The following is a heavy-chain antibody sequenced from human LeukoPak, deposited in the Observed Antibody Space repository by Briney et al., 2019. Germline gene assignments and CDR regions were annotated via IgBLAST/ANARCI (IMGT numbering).Heavy chain of an antibody. CDR3: ARGTLRSHFDY. Sequence: GASVKVSCKASGYTFTSYAMHWVRQAPGQRLEWMGWVNAGNGNTKYSQKFQGRVTITRDTSASTAYMELSSLRSEDTAVYYCARGTLRSHFDYWGQGTLVTVSS. J-gene: IGHJ4*02. V-gene: IGHV1-3*01. CDR1: GYTFTSYA. CDR2: VNAGNGNT.